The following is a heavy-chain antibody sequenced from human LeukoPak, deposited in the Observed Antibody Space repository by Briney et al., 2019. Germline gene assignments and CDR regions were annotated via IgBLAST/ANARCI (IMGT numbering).Heavy chain of an antibody. V-gene: IGHV3-43*02. CDR1: GFTFDDYP. D-gene: IGHD6-13*01. Sequence: PGGSLRLSRATSGFTFDDYPMHWVRQPPGKSLEWVSLINGVGGSTYYADSVKGRFTISRDNSKNSLYLQLNSLRTEDTALYFCATNPPGVAAAGTVSDYWGQGTLVTVSS. J-gene: IGHJ4*02. CDR3: ATNPPGVAAAGTVSDY. CDR2: INGVGGST.